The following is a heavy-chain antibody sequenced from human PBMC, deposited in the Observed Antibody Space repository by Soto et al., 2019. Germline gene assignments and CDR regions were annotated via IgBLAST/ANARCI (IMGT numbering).Heavy chain of an antibody. CDR1: GFTFSSYG. CDR2: IWYDGSNK. D-gene: IGHD6-13*01. Sequence: QVPLVESGGGVVQPGRSLRLSCAASGFTFSSYGMHWVRQAPGKGLEWVAVIWYDGSNKYYADSVKGRFTISRDNSKNTLYLQMNSLRAEDTAVYYCARVYSSSWYFWFDPWGQGTLVTVSS. J-gene: IGHJ5*02. CDR3: ARVYSSSWYFWFDP. V-gene: IGHV3-33*01.